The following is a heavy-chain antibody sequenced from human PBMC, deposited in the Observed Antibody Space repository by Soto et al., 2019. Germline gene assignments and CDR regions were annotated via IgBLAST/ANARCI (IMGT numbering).Heavy chain of an antibody. CDR2: IRPDGSKI. CDR3: ARILRAGTTGYGFDI. CDR1: GIIFTGYG. Sequence: GGSLRLSCAVSGIIFTGYGMHWVRQAPGKGLEWVANIRPDGSKIYYADSVKGRFTISRDNAKNSLFLQMDSLRADDTAVFYCARILRAGTTGYGFDIWGQGTMVTVSS. J-gene: IGHJ3*02. D-gene: IGHD1-1*01. V-gene: IGHV3-30*02.